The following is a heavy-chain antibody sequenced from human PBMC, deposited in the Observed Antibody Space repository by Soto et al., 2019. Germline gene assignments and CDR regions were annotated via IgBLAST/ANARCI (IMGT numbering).Heavy chain of an antibody. D-gene: IGHD3-22*01. CDR1: GFSFSTYG. CDR2: ISHDGGNE. J-gene: IGHJ2*01. V-gene: IGHV3-30*18. CDR3: AKDLNIGNTRGYFDC. Sequence: QVHLEESGGGAVEPGRSLRLSCAASGFSFSTYGMHWVRQAPAKGLEWVAVISHDGGNEYYADSVKGRFTTSRDSSKNTVYLQMNNARAEDTAVYYCAKDLNIGNTRGYFDCWGLGTEVTVSS.